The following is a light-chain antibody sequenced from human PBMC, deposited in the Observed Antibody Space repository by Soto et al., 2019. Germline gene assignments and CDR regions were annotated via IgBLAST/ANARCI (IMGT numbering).Light chain of an antibody. Sequence: QSALTQPASVSGSPGQSITISCTGTSSDVGGYNYVSWYQQHPGIAPKLLIYGVTNRPSGVSPRFSCSKSGNTASLTISGLQPADEADYHYSSYTSASTLLYLFGTGTKLTVL. V-gene: IGLV2-14*01. CDR2: GVT. CDR1: SSDVGGYNY. J-gene: IGLJ1*01. CDR3: SSYTSASTLLYL.